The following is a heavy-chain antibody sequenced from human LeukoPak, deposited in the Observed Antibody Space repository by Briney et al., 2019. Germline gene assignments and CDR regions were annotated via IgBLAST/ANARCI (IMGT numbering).Heavy chain of an antibody. Sequence: GGSLRLSCAASEFTFSDYHMHWIRQAPGKGLEWVSHISSSSSYTKYADSVKGRFTISRDNARNSLYLQMNSLRAEDTAVYYCAKDPLNCPTAERYAVGSPWGWGKVVTVSS. V-gene: IGHV3-11*06. J-gene: IGHJ5*02. CDR3: AKDPLNCPTAERYAVGSP. CDR1: EFTFSDYH. D-gene: IGHD2/OR15-2a*01. CDR2: ISSSSSYT.